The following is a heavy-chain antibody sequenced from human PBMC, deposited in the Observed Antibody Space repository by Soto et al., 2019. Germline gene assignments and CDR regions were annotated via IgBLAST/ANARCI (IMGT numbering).Heavy chain of an antibody. Sequence: ASVKVSCKASGYTFTSYYMHWVRQAPGQGLEWMGIINPSGGSTSYAQKFKGRVTMTRDTSTSTVYMELSSLRPEDTAVYYCARNPVLEGGMDVWGQGTRVNVSS. CDR2: INPSGGST. D-gene: IGHD1-1*01. CDR3: ARNPVLEGGMDV. CDR1: GYTFTSYY. V-gene: IGHV1-46*01. J-gene: IGHJ6*02.